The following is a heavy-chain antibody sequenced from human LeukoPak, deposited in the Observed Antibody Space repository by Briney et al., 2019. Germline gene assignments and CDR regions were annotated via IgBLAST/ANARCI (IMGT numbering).Heavy chain of an antibody. CDR3: ARLYYYYGLDV. V-gene: IGHV4-34*01. Sequence: SETLSLTCAVYGGSFSGYYWTWIRQPPGKGLELIGSKYYSGNSYYNPSLKSRVSISVDTSKNQFSLKLSSVTAADTAVYYCARLYYYYGLDVWGQGTTVTVSS. CDR1: GGSFSGYY. CDR2: KYYSGNS. J-gene: IGHJ6*02.